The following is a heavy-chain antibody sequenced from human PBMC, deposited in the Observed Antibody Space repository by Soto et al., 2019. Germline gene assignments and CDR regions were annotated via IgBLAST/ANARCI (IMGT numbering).Heavy chain of an antibody. D-gene: IGHD2-15*01. CDR1: GGSISSGNDY. CDR2: IHYGGTT. CDR3: ARDQGYHYDS. Sequence: QVQLQESGPGLVKPSQTVSLTCTVSGGSISSGNDYWSWIRQPPGKGLEWSGYIHYGGTTNYNPSLNSRLTMSLDTSNNQFSLKLSSVTAADTAVYYFARDQGYHYDSWGQGILVTVSS. V-gene: IGHV4-30-4*08. J-gene: IGHJ5*01.